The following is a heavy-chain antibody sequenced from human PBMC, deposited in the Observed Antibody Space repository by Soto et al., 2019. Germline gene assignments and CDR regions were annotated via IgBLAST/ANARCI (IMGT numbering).Heavy chain of an antibody. CDR3: ARDRSDYDILTGYYNRGLDY. D-gene: IGHD3-9*01. V-gene: IGHV3-11*01. CDR2: ISSSGSTI. J-gene: IGHJ4*02. CDR1: GFTFSDYY. Sequence: QVQLVESGGGLVKPGGSLRLSCAASGFTFSDYYMSWIRQAPGKGLEWVSYISSSGSTIYFAGSVKGRFTISRDNAKNSLYLQMNSLRAEDTAVYYCARDRSDYDILTGYYNRGLDYWGQGTLVTVSS.